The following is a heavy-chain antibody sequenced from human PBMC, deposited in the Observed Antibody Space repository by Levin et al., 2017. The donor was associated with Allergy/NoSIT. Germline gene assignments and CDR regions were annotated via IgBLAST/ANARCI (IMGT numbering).Heavy chain of an antibody. D-gene: IGHD2-2*01. J-gene: IGHJ4*02. V-gene: IGHV3-66*01. CDR2: FFGGGIT. CDR1: GFTVSFNY. Sequence: SCAASGFTVSFNYMTWVRQAPGKGLEWVSVFFGGGITYYADSVKGRFTISRDNSTNTLYLQMNSLRVEDPAVYYCSTGSIIVVVPTAPDYLGQGTVVTVS. CDR3: STGSIIVVVPTAPDY.